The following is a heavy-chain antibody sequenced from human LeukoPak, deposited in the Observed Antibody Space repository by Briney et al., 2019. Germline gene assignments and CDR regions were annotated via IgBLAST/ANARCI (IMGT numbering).Heavy chain of an antibody. CDR1: GGSISSGGYY. D-gene: IGHD2-2*02. V-gene: IGHV4-30-2*01. CDR3: ASATPSYCSSTSCYTIDI. Sequence: SQTLSLTCTVSGGSISSGGYYWSWIRQPPGKGLEWIGYTYHSGSTYYNPSLKSRVTISVDRSKNQFSLKLSSVTAADTAVYYCASATPSYCSSTSCYTIDIWGQGTMVTVSS. J-gene: IGHJ3*02. CDR2: TYHSGST.